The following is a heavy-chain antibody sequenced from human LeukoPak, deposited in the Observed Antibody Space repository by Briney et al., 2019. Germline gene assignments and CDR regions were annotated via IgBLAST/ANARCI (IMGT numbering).Heavy chain of an antibody. CDR2: LNQDGSEK. Sequence: PGGSLRLSCAASGFTFNDFWMSWVRQAPGKGLEWVAILNQDGSEKYYVDSVTGRFTISRDNARNSLFLQMNSLRAEDTAVYYCASRRGELWGQGTLVTFST. CDR3: ASRRGEL. J-gene: IGHJ4*02. V-gene: IGHV3-7*02. CDR1: GFTFNDFW. D-gene: IGHD2-21*01.